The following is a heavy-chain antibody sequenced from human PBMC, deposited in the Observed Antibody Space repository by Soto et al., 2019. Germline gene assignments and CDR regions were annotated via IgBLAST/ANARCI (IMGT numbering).Heavy chain of an antibody. Sequence: SETLSLTCAVYGGSFSGYYWSWIRQPPGKGLEWIGEINHSGSTNYNPSLKSRVTISVDTSKNQFSLKLSSVTAADTAVYYCARGRGYKSGPAYYYYGVDVWGQGTTSTVSS. CDR3: ARGRGYKSGPAYYYYGVDV. CDR2: INHSGST. J-gene: IGHJ6*02. V-gene: IGHV4-34*01. D-gene: IGHD2-2*02. CDR1: GGSFSGYY.